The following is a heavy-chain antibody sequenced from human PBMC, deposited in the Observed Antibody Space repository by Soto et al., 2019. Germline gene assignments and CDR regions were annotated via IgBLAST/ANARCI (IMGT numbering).Heavy chain of an antibody. CDR2: IIPIFGTA. V-gene: IGHV1-69*12. CDR3: ARSGARPGDYYYGMDV. D-gene: IGHD3-10*01. J-gene: IGHJ6*02. CDR1: GGTFSSCA. Sequence: QVQLVQSGAAVKKPGSSVKVSCKASGGTFSSCAMSWVRQAPGQGLEWMGGIIPIFGTANYAQKFQGRVTITADESTSTAYMELSSLRSEATAVYYCARSGARPGDYYYGMDVWGQGTTVTVSS.